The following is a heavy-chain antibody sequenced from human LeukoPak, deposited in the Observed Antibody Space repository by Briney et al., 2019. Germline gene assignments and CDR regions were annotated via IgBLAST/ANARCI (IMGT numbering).Heavy chain of an antibody. CDR2: IYYSGST. Sequence: SETLSLTCTVSGGSISSYYWSWIRQPPGEGLEWIGYIYYSGSTNYNPSLESRVTISVDTSKNQFSLKLSSVTAADTAVYYCARGYYGSGSYYTYYYYMDVWGKGTTVTISS. J-gene: IGHJ6*03. V-gene: IGHV4-59*01. CDR1: GGSISSYY. D-gene: IGHD3-10*01. CDR3: ARGYYGSGSYYTYYYYMDV.